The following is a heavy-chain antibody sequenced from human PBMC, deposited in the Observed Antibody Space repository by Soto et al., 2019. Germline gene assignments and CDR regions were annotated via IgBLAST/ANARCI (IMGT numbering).Heavy chain of an antibody. Sequence: WWTLSLSCSASVFTFSSYAKHWVRQAQGKGLEWVAVISYDVSNNYYADSVKGRFTSSRDNSKNTLYLQMNSLRAEDTAVYYCARDRVAEETPYYFDYWGQGTLVTVSS. J-gene: IGHJ4*02. CDR2: ISYDVSNN. V-gene: IGHV3-30-3*01. D-gene: IGHD6-19*01. CDR1: VFTFSSYA. CDR3: ARDRVAEETPYYFDY.